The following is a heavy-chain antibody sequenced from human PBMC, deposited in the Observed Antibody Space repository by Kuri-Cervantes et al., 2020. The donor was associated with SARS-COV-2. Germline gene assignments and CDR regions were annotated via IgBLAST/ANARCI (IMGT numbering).Heavy chain of an antibody. CDR3: ARAEIVATIDY. V-gene: IGHV3-30*07. CDR2: ISYDGSNK. CDR1: GFTFSSYA. Sequence: GGSLRLSCAASGFTFSSYAMHWVRQAPGKGLEWVAVISYDGSNKYYADSVKGRFTISRDNAKNSLYLQMNSLRAEDTAVYYCARAEIVATIDYWGQGTLVTVSS. J-gene: IGHJ4*02. D-gene: IGHD5-12*01.